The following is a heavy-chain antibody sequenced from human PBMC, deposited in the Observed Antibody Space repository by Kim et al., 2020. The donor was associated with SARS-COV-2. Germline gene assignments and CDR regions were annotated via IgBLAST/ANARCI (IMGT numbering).Heavy chain of an antibody. D-gene: IGHD6-13*01. CDR3: ARQVRIAAAGTRYYYYYYGMDV. CDR1: GFTFSSYW. V-gene: IGHV3-7*03. J-gene: IGHJ6*02. Sequence: GGSLRLSCAASGFTFSSYWMSWVRQAPGKGLEWVANIKQDGSEKYYVDSVKGRFTISRDNAKNSLYLQMNSLRAEDTAVYYCARQVRIAAAGTRYYYYYYGMDVWGQGTTVTVSS. CDR2: IKQDGSEK.